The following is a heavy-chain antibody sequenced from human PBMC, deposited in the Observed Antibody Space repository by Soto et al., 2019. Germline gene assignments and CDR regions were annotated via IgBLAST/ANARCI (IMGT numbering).Heavy chain of an antibody. CDR1: GFTFSVYA. CDR3: AKALYGGVTY. J-gene: IGHJ4*02. Sequence: EVRLLESGGGLVQPGGSLRLSCAASGFTFSVYAMSWVRQAPGKGLEWVSGISGSGDSTHYADSVKGRFTVSRDNSKSMLYLQTNSLRAEDTAIYYCAKALYGGVTYWGQGTVVTVSS. V-gene: IGHV3-23*01. CDR2: ISGSGDST. D-gene: IGHD3-10*01.